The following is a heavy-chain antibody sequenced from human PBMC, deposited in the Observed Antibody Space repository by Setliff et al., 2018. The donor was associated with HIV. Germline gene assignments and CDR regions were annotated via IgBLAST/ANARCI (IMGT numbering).Heavy chain of an antibody. CDR1: GFTCRNYG. J-gene: IGHJ5*02. CDR2: IWYDGSNK. D-gene: IGHD6-19*01. V-gene: IGHV3-33*01. CDR3: AGVGYSTGWYNWFDP. Sequence: GGSLRLSCAASGFTCRNYGMHWVRQAPGKGLEWVAIIWYDGSNKYYTDSVKGRFTISRDNSKNTLFLEMNNLSAEDTALYYCAGVGYSTGWYNWFDPWGQGTLVTVSS.